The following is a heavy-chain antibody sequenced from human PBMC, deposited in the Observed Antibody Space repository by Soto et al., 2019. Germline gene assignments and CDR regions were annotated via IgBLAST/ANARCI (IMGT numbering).Heavy chain of an antibody. V-gene: IGHV3-30*04. D-gene: IGHD4-17*01. Sequence: QEQLVESWGGVVQPGRSLTLSCAGSGFSFGRYEMHWVRQAPGKWLEWVTFTSYAGSINYYADSVKGRLTMSRDNSKNLLYLQMNSLRTEDTAVYYCVRRSTVSYYAVDVWGQGTTVTVSS. CDR1: GFSFGRYE. CDR2: TSYAGSIN. J-gene: IGHJ6*02. CDR3: VRRSTVSYYAVDV.